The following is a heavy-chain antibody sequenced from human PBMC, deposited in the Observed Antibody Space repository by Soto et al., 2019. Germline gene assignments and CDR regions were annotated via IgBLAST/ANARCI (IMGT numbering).Heavy chain of an antibody. CDR3: ARRRGSPDAFDI. CDR2: TRNKANSYTT. J-gene: IGHJ3*02. CDR1: GFTFSDHY. Sequence: PGGSLRLSCAASGFTFSDHYMDWVRQAPGKGLEWVGRTRNKANSYTTEYAASVKGRFTISRDDSKNSLYLQMNSLKTEDTAVYYCARRRGSPDAFDIWGQGTMVTVSS. V-gene: IGHV3-72*01. D-gene: IGHD1-26*01.